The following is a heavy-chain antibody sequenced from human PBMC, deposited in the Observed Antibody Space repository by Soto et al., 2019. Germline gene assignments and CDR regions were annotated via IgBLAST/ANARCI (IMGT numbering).Heavy chain of an antibody. J-gene: IGHJ6*02. CDR1: GGSFSGYY. CDR2: INHSGST. CDR3: ARVMGYYGVVYYYGMDV. V-gene: IGHV4-34*01. Sequence: SETLSLTCAVYGGSFSGYYWSWIRQPPGKGLEWIGEINHSGSTNYNPSLKSRVTISIDTSKNQFYQKLGSETAADTAVYFCARVMGYYGVVYYYGMDVWGQGTTVS. D-gene: IGHD3-22*01.